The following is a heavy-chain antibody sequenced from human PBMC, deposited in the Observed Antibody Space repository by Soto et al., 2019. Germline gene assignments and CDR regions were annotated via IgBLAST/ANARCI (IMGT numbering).Heavy chain of an antibody. CDR3: AKAGGYCSSTSCRHPDYYYYMDV. D-gene: IGHD2-2*01. Sequence: GGSLRLSCAASGFTFSSYAMSWVRQAPGKGLEWVSAISGSGGSTYYADSVKGRFTISRDNSKNTLYLQMNSLRAEDTAVYYCAKAGGYCSSTSCRHPDYYYYMDVWGKGTTVTVSS. CDR2: ISGSGGST. V-gene: IGHV3-23*01. CDR1: GFTFSSYA. J-gene: IGHJ6*03.